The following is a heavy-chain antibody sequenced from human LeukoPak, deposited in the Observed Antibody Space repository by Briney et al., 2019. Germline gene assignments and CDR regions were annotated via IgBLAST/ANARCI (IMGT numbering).Heavy chain of an antibody. CDR3: ARDSTGGYPDY. D-gene: IGHD7-27*01. J-gene: IGHJ4*02. CDR1: GYTFTAHY. Sequence: ASVKVSCTASGYTFTAHYMHWVRQAPGQGLEWMGWINPNSGGTKYAQNFQGRVTMTRDTSIRTVYMELSRLRSDDTAVYYCARDSTGGYPDYWGQGTLVTVSA. CDR2: INPNSGGT. V-gene: IGHV1-2*02.